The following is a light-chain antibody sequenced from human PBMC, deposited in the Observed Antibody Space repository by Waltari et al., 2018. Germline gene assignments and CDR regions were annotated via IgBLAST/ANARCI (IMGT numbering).Light chain of an antibody. Sequence: DIQMTQSPSSLSASVGDRVTITCRASQSISSYLNWYQQKPGKAPKPLIYAASHLQNGVPSRFSGSGSATDFTLTISSLQPEDFATYYCQQSYSTPPYTFGQGTSLAIK. CDR3: QQSYSTPPYT. J-gene: IGKJ2*01. CDR1: QSISSY. CDR2: AAS. V-gene: IGKV1-39*01.